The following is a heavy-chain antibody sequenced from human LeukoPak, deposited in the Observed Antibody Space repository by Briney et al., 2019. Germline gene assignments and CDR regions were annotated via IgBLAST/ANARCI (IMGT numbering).Heavy chain of an antibody. J-gene: IGHJ4*02. CDR2: IYYSGST. Sequence: SQTLSLTCTVSGGSISSGGYYWSWIRQHPGKGLEWIGYIYYSGSTYYNPSLKSRVTISVDTSKNQFSLKLSSVTAADTAVYYCARDGVSGSYTQDWGQGTLVTVSS. V-gene: IGHV4-31*03. CDR1: GGSISSGGYY. D-gene: IGHD3-10*01. CDR3: ARDGVSGSYTQD.